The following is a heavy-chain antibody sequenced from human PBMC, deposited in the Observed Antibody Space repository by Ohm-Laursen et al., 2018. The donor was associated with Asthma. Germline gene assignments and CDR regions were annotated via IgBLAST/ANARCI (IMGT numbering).Heavy chain of an antibody. J-gene: IGHJ1*01. V-gene: IGHV1-2*06. CDR2: IHPNNGDT. CDR3: ARDLGHISNWYTEYFQY. CDR1: GYTFTGYY. D-gene: IGHD6-13*01. Sequence: ASVKVSCKASGYTFTGYYMHWVRQAPGQGLEWMGRIHPNNGDTTYAQNFRGRVTFTRDTSIRIAYMELTSPSSDDTAVYFCARDLGHISNWYTEYFQYWGQGTLVTVSS.